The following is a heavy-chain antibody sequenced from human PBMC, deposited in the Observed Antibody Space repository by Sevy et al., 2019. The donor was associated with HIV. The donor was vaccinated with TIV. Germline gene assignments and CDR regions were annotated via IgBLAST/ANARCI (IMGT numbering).Heavy chain of an antibody. J-gene: IGHJ6*02. Sequence: KISCKASGGTFSNYAISWVRQAPGQGLEWMGGFIPMFDTANYAEKFQGKVTLTADGSTTTAYMELSSLRSDDTAVYYCAGSYFDSSGYSPLYYYGMDVWGQGTTVTVSS. CDR2: FIPMFDTA. V-gene: IGHV1-69*01. CDR1: GGTFSNYA. D-gene: IGHD3-22*01. CDR3: AGSYFDSSGYSPLYYYGMDV.